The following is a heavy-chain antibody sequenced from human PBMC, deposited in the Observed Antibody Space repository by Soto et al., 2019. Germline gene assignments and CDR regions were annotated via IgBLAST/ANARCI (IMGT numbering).Heavy chain of an antibody. CDR3: ANITPLREVVADY. J-gene: IGHJ4*02. V-gene: IGHV4-34*01. CDR2: INHSGST. D-gene: IGHD2-2*01. Sequence: PSETLSLTCAVYGGSFSGYYWSWIRQPPGKGLEWIGEINHSGSTNYNPSLKSRVTISVDTSKNQFSLKLSSVTAADTAVYYCANITPLREVVADYWGQGTLVTVSS. CDR1: GGSFSGYY.